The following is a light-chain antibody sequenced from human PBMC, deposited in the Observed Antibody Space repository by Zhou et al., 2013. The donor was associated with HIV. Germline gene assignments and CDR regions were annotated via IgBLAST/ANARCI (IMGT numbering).Light chain of an antibody. V-gene: IGKV1-33*01. CDR1: QDISNY. Sequence: DIQMTQSPSSLSASVGDRVTITCQASQDISNYLNWYQQKPGKAPKLLIYDASNLETGVPSRFSGSGSGTDFTFTISSLQPEDFANYYCQQYYTFPWTFGQGTKVEIK. J-gene: IGKJ1*01. CDR3: QQYYTFPWT. CDR2: DAS.